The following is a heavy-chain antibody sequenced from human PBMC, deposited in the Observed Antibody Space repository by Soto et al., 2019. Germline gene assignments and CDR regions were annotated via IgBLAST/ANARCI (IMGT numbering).Heavy chain of an antibody. Sequence: QVQLVQSGAEVKKPGSSVKVSCKASGGTFSSYAISWVRQAPGQGLEWMGGIIPIFGTANYAQKFQGRVTSTADESTSTAYMELSSLRCEDAAVYYCARGEGSRTAYYYGMDVWGQGTTVTVSS. J-gene: IGHJ6*02. CDR1: GGTFSSYA. D-gene: IGHD1-1*01. CDR2: IIPIFGTA. V-gene: IGHV1-69*12. CDR3: ARGEGSRTAYYYGMDV.